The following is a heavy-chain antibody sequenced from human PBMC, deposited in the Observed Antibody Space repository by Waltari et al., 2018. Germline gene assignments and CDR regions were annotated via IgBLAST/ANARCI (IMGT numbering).Heavy chain of an antibody. J-gene: IGHJ4*02. Sequence: QVTLKESGPALVKPTQTLTLTCTFSGFSLSTRGMRVSWIRQPPGKALEWLARIDWDDDKFYSTSLKTRLTISKDTSKNQVVLTMTNMDPVDTATYYCAREMPGIAVAVHFDYWGQGTLVTVSS. CDR2: IDWDDDK. CDR1: GFSLSTRGMR. CDR3: AREMPGIAVAVHFDY. V-gene: IGHV2-70*04. D-gene: IGHD6-19*01.